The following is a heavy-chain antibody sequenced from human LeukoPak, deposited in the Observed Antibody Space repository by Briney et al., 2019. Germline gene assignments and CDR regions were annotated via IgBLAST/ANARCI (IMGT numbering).Heavy chain of an antibody. CDR3: ARDSPSDSSGWQFDY. CDR2: INPSGGST. V-gene: IGHV1-46*01. J-gene: IGHJ4*02. D-gene: IGHD6-19*01. CDR1: GYTFTSYY. Sequence: ASVKVSCKASGYTFTSYYMHWVRQAPGQGREWMGIINPSGGSTSYAQKFQGRVTMTRDMSTSTVYMELSSLRSEDTAVYYCARDSPSDSSGWQFDYWGQGTLVTVSS.